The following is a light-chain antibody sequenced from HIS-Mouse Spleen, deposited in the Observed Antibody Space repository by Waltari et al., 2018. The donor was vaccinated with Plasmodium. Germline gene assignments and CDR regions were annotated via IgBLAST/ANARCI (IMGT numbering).Light chain of an antibody. CDR2: GKN. V-gene: IGLV3-19*01. Sequence: SSELTQDPAVSVALGQTVRITCQGDSLRSDYASWYQQKPRQAPVLVIYGKNNRPSGIPDRFSGSSSGNTASLTITGAQAEDEADYYCNSRDSSGNHQVFGGGTKLTVL. J-gene: IGLJ3*02. CDR1: SLRSDY. CDR3: NSRDSSGNHQV.